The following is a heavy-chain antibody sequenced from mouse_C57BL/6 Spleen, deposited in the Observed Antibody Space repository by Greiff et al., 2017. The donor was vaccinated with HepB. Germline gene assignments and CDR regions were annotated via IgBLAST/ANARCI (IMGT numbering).Heavy chain of an antibody. CDR3: ARSRGDYERFAY. Sequence: VQLQQSGAELMKPGASVKLSCKATGYTFTGYWIEWVKQRPGHGLEWIGEILPGSGSTNYNEKFKGKATFTADTSSNTACMQLSSLTTEDSAIYYCARSRGDYERFAYWGQGTLVTVSA. CDR1: GYTFTGYW. V-gene: IGHV1-9*01. J-gene: IGHJ3*01. D-gene: IGHD2-4*01. CDR2: ILPGSGST.